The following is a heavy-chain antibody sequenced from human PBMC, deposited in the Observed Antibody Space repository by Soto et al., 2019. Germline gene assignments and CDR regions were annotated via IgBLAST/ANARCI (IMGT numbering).Heavy chain of an antibody. V-gene: IGHV4-31*03. Sequence: PSETLSLTCTVFGGSISSGSYYWTWIRQYPGEGPEWIGYIFYSGSTYYNPSLKSRVTISADTSKNQFSLKMKSVTAADTAVYYCARARLNRAFDFWGQGTLVTVSS. CDR2: IFYSGST. J-gene: IGHJ4*02. CDR1: GGSISSGSYY. CDR3: ARARLNRAFDF.